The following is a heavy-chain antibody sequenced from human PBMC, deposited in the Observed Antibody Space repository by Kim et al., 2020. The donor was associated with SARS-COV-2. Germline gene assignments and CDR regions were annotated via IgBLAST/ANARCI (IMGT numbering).Heavy chain of an antibody. Sequence: GGSLRLSCTASGFTFGDYAISWVRQAPGKGLEWVGFIRSKAYGGTTEYAASVKGRFTISRDDSKSIAYLQMNSLKTEDTAVYYCTRFWNRWAFDIWGQGTMVTVSS. CDR1: GFTFGDYA. CDR2: IRSKAYGGTT. D-gene: IGHD1-1*01. CDR3: TRFWNRWAFDI. V-gene: IGHV3-49*04. J-gene: IGHJ3*02.